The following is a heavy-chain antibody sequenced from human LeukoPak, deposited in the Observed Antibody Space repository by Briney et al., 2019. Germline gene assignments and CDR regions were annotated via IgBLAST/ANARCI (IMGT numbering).Heavy chain of an antibody. D-gene: IGHD3-3*01. CDR2: IYYSGST. CDR1: GASISSYY. CDR3: ASYDFWSGSNRFDP. Sequence: SETLSPTCTVSGASISSYYWSWIRQPPGKGLEWIGYIYYSGSTNYNPSLKSRVTISIDTSKNQFSVNLSSVTAADTAVYYCASYDFWSGSNRFDPWGQGTLVTVSS. V-gene: IGHV4-59*01. J-gene: IGHJ5*02.